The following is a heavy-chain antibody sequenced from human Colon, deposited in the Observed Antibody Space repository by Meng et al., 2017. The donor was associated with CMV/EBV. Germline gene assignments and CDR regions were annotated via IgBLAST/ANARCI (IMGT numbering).Heavy chain of an antibody. V-gene: IGHV5-51*01. Sequence: GESLKISCKGSGYSFTSYWIGWVRQMPGKGLEWMGIIYPGDSDTRYSPSFQGQVTISADKSISTAYLQWSSLKASDTAMYYCARQVPTSIIVATSERYGMDVWGQGTTVIVSS. D-gene: IGHD5-12*01. CDR1: GYSFTSYW. J-gene: IGHJ6*02. CDR2: IYPGDSDT. CDR3: ARQVPTSIIVATSERYGMDV.